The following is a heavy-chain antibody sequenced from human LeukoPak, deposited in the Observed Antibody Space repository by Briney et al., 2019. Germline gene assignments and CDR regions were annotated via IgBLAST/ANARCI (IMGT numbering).Heavy chain of an antibody. D-gene: IGHD3-16*01. J-gene: IGHJ6*03. CDR2: IFSNDEK. V-gene: IGHV2-26*01. CDR1: GFSLNNARMG. Sequence: SGPVLVKPTETLTLTCTVSGFSLNNARMGVTWIRQPPGKALEWLAHIFSNDEKSYSTSLKSRLTISKDTSKSQVVLTMTNVDPVDTATYYCARVPDYDFLYYYHLDVWGKGTTVTVSS. CDR3: ARVPDYDFLYYYHLDV.